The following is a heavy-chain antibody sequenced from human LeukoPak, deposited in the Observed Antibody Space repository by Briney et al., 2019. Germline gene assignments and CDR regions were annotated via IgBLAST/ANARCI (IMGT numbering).Heavy chain of an antibody. J-gene: IGHJ5*02. V-gene: IGHV3-48*03. Sequence: PGGSLRLSCVASGFTFSSYEMNWVRQAPGKGLEWVSYISSSGSTIHYADSVKGRFTISRDNAKNSLSLQMNSLRAEATAVYYCARAIAAAARWFDPWGQGTLVTVSS. CDR1: GFTFSSYE. D-gene: IGHD6-13*01. CDR3: ARAIAAAARWFDP. CDR2: ISSSGSTI.